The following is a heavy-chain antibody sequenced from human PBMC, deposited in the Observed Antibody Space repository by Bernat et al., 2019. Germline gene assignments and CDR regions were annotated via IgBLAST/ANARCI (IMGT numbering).Heavy chain of an antibody. D-gene: IGHD2-2*01. J-gene: IGHJ6*02. CDR3: ARGKVPAANFYYGMDV. Sequence: EVQLVQSGAEVKKPGESLRISCKGSGYSFTSYWISWVRQMPGKGLEWMGRIDPSDSYTNYSPSFQGHVTSSADESISTAYLQWSSLKASDTAMYYCARGKVPAANFYYGMDVWGQGTTVTVSS. CDR2: IDPSDSYT. CDR1: GYSFTSYW. V-gene: IGHV5-10-1*03.